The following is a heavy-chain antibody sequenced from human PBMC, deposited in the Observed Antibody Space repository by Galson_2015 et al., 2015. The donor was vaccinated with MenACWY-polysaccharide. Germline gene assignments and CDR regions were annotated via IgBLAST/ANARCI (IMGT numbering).Heavy chain of an antibody. V-gene: IGHV3-30*03. CDR1: GVTFSNYG. J-gene: IGHJ4*02. D-gene: IGHD6-13*01. Sequence: SLRLSCAASGVTFSNYGMHWVRQAPGKGLEWVAVISYDGGTKYYADSVKGRFTISRDKSRNTLYLQMDSLRPEDTAVYFCAREGDTYRSGRYGRWGQGTLVTVSS. CDR2: ISYDGGTK. CDR3: AREGDTYRSGRYGR.